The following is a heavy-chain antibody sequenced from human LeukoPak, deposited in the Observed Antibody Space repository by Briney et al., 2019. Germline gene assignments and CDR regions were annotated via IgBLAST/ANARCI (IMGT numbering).Heavy chain of an antibody. CDR3: TTEDWGNSGHSFGS. J-gene: IGHJ4*02. D-gene: IGHD6-19*01. CDR1: GFTFSSYS. V-gene: IGHV3-21*01. CDR2: IGSSSSYI. Sequence: GGSLRLSCAASGFTFSSYSMNWVRQAPGKGLEWVSSIGSSSSYIYYADSVKGRFTISRDNSKNTLFLQMNSLRAEDTAVYYCTTEDWGNSGHSFGSWGQGTLVTVSS.